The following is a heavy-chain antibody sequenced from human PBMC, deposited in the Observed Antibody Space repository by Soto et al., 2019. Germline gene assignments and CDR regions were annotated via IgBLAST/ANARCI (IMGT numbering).Heavy chain of an antibody. CDR2: IMPIFGTT. Sequence: ASVKVSCKASGDGFTTYAITWVRQAPGQGLEWMGRIMPIFGTTNIAQRFQDRVTITADESTSTAYMEMSSLRSDDTAVYYCARARYSSDFYWFDPWGQGTLVTVSS. CDR3: ARARYSSDFYWFDP. D-gene: IGHD5-18*01. V-gene: IGHV1-69*13. J-gene: IGHJ5*02. CDR1: GDGFTTYA.